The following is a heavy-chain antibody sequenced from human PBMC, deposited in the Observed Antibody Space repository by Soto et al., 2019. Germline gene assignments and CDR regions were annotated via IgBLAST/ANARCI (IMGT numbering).Heavy chain of an antibody. D-gene: IGHD2-15*01. Sequence: QVQLVQSGAEVKKPGASVKVSCKASGYTFTSYAMHWVRQAPGQRLEWMGWINAGNGNTKYSQKFQGRVTITRDTSASTAYMELSSLRSEDTAVYYCARDLLGYCSGGSGYYPDYWGQGTLVTVSS. CDR2: INAGNGNT. J-gene: IGHJ4*02. CDR1: GYTFTSYA. V-gene: IGHV1-3*01. CDR3: ARDLLGYCSGGSGYYPDY.